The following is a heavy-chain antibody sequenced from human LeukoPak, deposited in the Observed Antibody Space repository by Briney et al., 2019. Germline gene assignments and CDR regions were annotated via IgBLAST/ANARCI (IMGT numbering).Heavy chain of an antibody. CDR3: AKSSSIAAFESHFDY. CDR1: GFTFSSYS. J-gene: IGHJ4*02. CDR2: ISWNSGSI. V-gene: IGHV3-9*03. Sequence: GGSLRLSCAASGFTFSSYSMNWVRQAPGKGLEWVSGISWNSGSIGYADSVKGRFTISRDNAKNSLYLQMNSLRAEDMALYYCAKSSSIAAFESHFDYWGQGTLVTVSS. D-gene: IGHD6-6*01.